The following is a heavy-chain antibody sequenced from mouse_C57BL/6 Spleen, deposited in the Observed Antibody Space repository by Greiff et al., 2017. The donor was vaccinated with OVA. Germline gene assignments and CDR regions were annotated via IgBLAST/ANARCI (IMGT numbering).Heavy chain of an antibody. Sequence: EVMLVESGGGLVKPGGSLKLSCAASGFTFSSYAMSWVRQTPEKRLEWVATISDGGSYTYYPDNVKGRFTISRDNAKNNLYLQMSHLKSEDTAMYYCARRGSYYYGSSLWYFDVWGTGTTVTVSS. CDR1: GFTFSSYA. D-gene: IGHD1-1*01. J-gene: IGHJ1*03. CDR2: ISDGGSYT. V-gene: IGHV5-4*03. CDR3: ARRGSYYYGSSLWYFDV.